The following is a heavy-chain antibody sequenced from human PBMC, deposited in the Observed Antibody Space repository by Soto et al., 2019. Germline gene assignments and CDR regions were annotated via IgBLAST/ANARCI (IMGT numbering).Heavy chain of an antibody. CDR1: GFTFSDYY. CDR3: ASSRVGATFLSFDY. CDR2: SSASTSYT. Sequence: PGGSLRLSCAASGFTFSDYYMTWIRQAPGKGLEWVSYSSASTSYTNYADSVKGRFTISRDNANNSLYLHMNSLRAEDTAVYYCASSRVGATFLSFDYWGQGALVTVSS. V-gene: IGHV3-11*03. D-gene: IGHD1-26*01. J-gene: IGHJ4*02.